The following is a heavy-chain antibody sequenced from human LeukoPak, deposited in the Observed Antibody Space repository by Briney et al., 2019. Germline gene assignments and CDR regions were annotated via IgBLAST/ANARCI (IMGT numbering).Heavy chain of an antibody. Sequence: SGGSLRLSCAASGFTFSDAWRSWVRQTPGKGLEWVGRIKSNTDGGTTDFAAPVKGRFTISRDDSENALYLQMNSLKTEDTAVYYCTTQLLYEHNFDYWGQGTLVTVSS. V-gene: IGHV3-15*01. CDR2: IKSNTDGGTT. D-gene: IGHD2-2*02. CDR3: TTQLLYEHNFDY. J-gene: IGHJ4*02. CDR1: GFTFSDAW.